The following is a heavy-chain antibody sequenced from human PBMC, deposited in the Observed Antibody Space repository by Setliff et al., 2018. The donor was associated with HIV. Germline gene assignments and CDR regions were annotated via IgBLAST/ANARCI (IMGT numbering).Heavy chain of an antibody. CDR3: ARGHSYYYDRSGPYYFDY. J-gene: IGHJ4*02. CDR1: GGSISSYY. V-gene: IGHV4-4*08. CDR2: IYSSGST. Sequence: SETLSLTCTVSGGSISSYYWSWIRQPPGRGLEWIGYIYSSGSTSYNPSLKSRVTISVDTSKNQFSLKLSSVTAADTAVYYCARGHSYYYDRSGPYYFDYWGQGTLVT. D-gene: IGHD3-22*01.